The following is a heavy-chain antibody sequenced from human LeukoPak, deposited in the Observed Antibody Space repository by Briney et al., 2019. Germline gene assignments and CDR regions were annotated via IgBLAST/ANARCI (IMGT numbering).Heavy chain of an antibody. D-gene: IGHD1-26*01. CDR2: ISSSGVST. V-gene: IGHV3-23*01. Sequence: GGSLRLSCAGSGFTFSSYGMSWVRQTPGKGLEWVSAISSSGVSTYYVDSVKGRFTISRDNSKKTLYLKINSLRAEDTAVYYCAKDSKIVGPTFRSYHYMDVWGKGTTVTVSS. CDR1: GFTFSSYG. CDR3: AKDSKIVGPTFRSYHYMDV. J-gene: IGHJ6*03.